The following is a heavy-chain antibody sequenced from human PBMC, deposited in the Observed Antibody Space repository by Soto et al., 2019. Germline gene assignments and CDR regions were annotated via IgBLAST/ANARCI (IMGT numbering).Heavy chain of an antibody. D-gene: IGHD2-21*01. CDR2: ISGYNGNT. V-gene: IGHV1-18*01. CDR3: AREGQAPYSNYGMDV. Sequence: QVQVVQSGDEVKKPGASVKVSCKASGYTFTNYGFSWVRQAPGQGLEWMGWISGYNGNTKYAEKFQGRVTMTTDTYTSTAHMELRSLRSDDTAVYYCAREGQAPYSNYGMDVWGEGTAVTVSS. CDR1: GYTFTNYG. J-gene: IGHJ6*04.